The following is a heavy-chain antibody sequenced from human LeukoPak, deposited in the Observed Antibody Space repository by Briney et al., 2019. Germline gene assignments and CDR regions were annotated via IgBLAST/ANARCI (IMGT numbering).Heavy chain of an antibody. Sequence: GGSLRLSRAASGFTFSSYSMNWVRQAPGKGLEWVSSISSSSSYIYYADSVKGRFTISRDNAKNSLYLQMNSLRAEDTAVYYCARENGSLDAFDIWGQGTMVTVSS. D-gene: IGHD1-26*01. V-gene: IGHV3-21*01. J-gene: IGHJ3*02. CDR1: GFTFSSYS. CDR3: ARENGSLDAFDI. CDR2: ISSSSSYI.